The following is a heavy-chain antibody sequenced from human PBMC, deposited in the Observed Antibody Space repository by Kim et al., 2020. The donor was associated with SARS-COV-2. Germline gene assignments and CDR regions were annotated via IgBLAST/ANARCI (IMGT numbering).Heavy chain of an antibody. CDR1: EYTFNNYW. Sequence: GESLKISCKASEYTFNNYWIGWVRQMPGKGLQWLGIIYPGDSDTKYNPSVQGQVTISADWSLTTAYLQWSSLKASDTAIYYCARAPSGTFFPYYFDYWGQGTMVTVSS. CDR2: IYPGDSDT. CDR3: ARAPSGTFFPYYFDY. J-gene: IGHJ4*02. D-gene: IGHD1-26*01. V-gene: IGHV5-51*01.